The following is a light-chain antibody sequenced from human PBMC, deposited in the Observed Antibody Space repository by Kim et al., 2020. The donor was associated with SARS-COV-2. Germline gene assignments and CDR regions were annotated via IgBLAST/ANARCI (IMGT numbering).Light chain of an antibody. J-gene: IGLJ2*01. Sequence: GKRVTLSCTRRASKSGGNYVFWYQQVPPTAPKLLIFRDNLRPSGVPDRFSGSKSGTSASLAISGLRSEDDGDFYCASWDDSLSGMVFGGGTQLTVL. CDR3: ASWDDSLSGMV. V-gene: IGLV1-47*01. CDR2: RDN. CDR1: ASKSGGNY.